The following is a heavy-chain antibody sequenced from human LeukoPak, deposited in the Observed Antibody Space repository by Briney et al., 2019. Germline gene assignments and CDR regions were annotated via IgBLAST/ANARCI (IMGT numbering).Heavy chain of an antibody. Sequence: SETLSLTCTVSGGSISSYYWSWIRQPAGKGLEWIGRTYTSGSTNYNPSLKSRVTISIDTSKNQFSLKLSSVTAADTAVYYCASGGWVQFGGYWGQGTLVTVSS. CDR2: TYTSGST. CDR3: ASGGWVQFGGY. V-gene: IGHV4-4*07. D-gene: IGHD5-24*01. J-gene: IGHJ4*02. CDR1: GGSISSYY.